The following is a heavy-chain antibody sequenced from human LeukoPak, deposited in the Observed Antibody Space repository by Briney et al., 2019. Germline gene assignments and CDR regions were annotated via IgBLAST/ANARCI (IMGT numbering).Heavy chain of an antibody. CDR1: GFTFSSYA. J-gene: IGHJ6*03. CDR3: ARAQNVHVCSGINCYRKDYYYYMDV. V-gene: IGHV3-30-3*01. D-gene: IGHD2-2*02. Sequence: GRSLRLSCAAPGFTFSSYAMHWVRQAPGKGLEWVAVISYDGSNKYYADSVKGRFTISRDNSKNTLYLQMNSLRAEDTAVYYCARAQNVHVCSGINCYRKDYYYYMDVWGKGTTVTVSS. CDR2: ISYDGSNK.